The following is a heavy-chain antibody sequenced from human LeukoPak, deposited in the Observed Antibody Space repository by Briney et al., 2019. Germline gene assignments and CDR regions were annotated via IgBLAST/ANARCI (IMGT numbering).Heavy chain of an antibody. Sequence: ASVKVSCKASGYTFTSYDINWVRQATGQGLEWMGWMNPNSGNTGYAQKFQGRVTITRDTSASTAYMELSSLRSEDTAVYYCARIRGSYLYYFDYWGQGTLVTVSS. CDR2: MNPNSGNT. CDR1: GYTFTSYD. D-gene: IGHD1-26*01. V-gene: IGHV1-8*01. CDR3: ARIRGSYLYYFDY. J-gene: IGHJ4*02.